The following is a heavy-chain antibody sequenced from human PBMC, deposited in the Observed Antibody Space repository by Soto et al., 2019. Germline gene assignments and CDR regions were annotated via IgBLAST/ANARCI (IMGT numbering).Heavy chain of an antibody. CDR2: ISSSSSYI. CDR3: ARGNPNYYYDSSGYWRAFDI. V-gene: IGHV3-21*01. J-gene: IGHJ3*02. Sequence: GGSLRLSCAASGFSFRSYDMTWVRQAPGKGLEWVSSISSSSSYIYYADSVKGRFTISRDNAKNSLYLQMNSLRAEDTAVYYCARGNPNYYYDSSGYWRAFDIWGQGTMVTVSS. CDR1: GFSFRSYD. D-gene: IGHD3-22*01.